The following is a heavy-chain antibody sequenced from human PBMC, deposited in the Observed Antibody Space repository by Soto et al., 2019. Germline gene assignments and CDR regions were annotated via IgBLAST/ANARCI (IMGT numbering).Heavy chain of an antibody. J-gene: IGHJ3*02. CDR3: CNSHGPADFDI. CDR2: ISSSGSTI. CDR1: GFTFSSYE. D-gene: IGHD4-4*01. Sequence: GGSLRLSCAASGFTFSSYEMNWVRQAPGKGLEWVSYISSSGSTIYYADSVKGRFTISRDNAKNSLYLQMNSLRAEDTAVYYCCNSHGPADFDIWGQGTMVTVSS. V-gene: IGHV3-48*03.